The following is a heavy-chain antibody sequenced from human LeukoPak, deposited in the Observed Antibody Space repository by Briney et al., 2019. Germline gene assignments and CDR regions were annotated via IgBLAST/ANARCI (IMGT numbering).Heavy chain of an antibody. Sequence: ASVKVSCKASGYTFTSYGISWVRQAPGQGLEWMGWISAYNGNTNYAQKLQGRVTMTTDTSTSTVYMELRSLRSDDTAVYYCASSVAAAGQFDPWGQGTLVTVSS. CDR2: ISAYNGNT. CDR1: GYTFTSYG. J-gene: IGHJ5*02. V-gene: IGHV1-18*01. D-gene: IGHD6-13*01. CDR3: ASSVAAAGQFDP.